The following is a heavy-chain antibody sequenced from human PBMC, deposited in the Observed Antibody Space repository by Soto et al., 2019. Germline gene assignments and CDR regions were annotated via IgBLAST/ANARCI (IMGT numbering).Heavy chain of an antibody. Sequence: EVQLMETGGGLAQPGGSLSLSCAASGFTFNSYAPCWVRQAPGKGLERDTGISGSGGRTQYADSEKGRFTISRDTAKNTLFMQMNRLRGEDTAVYDCAKKYYYDASCYYSRDAFDMWGQGTMVTVSS. CDR3: AKKYYYDASCYYSRDAFDM. J-gene: IGHJ3*02. CDR2: ISGSGGRT. D-gene: IGHD3-22*01. V-gene: IGHV3-23*01. CDR1: GFTFNSYA.